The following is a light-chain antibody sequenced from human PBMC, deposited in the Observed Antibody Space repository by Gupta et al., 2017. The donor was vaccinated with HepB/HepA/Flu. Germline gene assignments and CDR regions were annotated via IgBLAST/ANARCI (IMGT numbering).Light chain of an antibody. Sequence: DIVLTQTPLSLSVTPGQQASISCSSAQGHLHTNGKTYLSWFLQKPGQPPRLLIYEASNRTTGVPNRFSGRGSGTNFTLKISRVEAGDVGIYYCGQRIQLPITFGGGTKVEIK. CDR2: EAS. J-gene: IGKJ4*01. CDR3: GQRIQLPIT. CDR1: QGHLHTNGKTY. V-gene: IGKV2D-29*01.